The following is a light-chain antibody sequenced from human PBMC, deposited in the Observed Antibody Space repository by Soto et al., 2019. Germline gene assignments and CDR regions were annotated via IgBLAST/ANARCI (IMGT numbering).Light chain of an antibody. CDR1: QSVSSN. J-gene: IGKJ1*01. V-gene: IGKV3-15*01. CDR3: QQYGSSPRT. CDR2: GAS. Sequence: EIVMTQSPATLSVSPGERASLSCRASQSVSSNLAWYQQRPGQAPRLLIYGASNRATGIPARFSGSGSGTEFTLTISSLQSEDFAVYCCQQYGSSPRTFGQGTKVEIK.